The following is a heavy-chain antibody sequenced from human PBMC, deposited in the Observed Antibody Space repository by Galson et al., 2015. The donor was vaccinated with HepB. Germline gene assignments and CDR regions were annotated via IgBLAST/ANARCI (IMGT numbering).Heavy chain of an antibody. V-gene: IGHV1-3*01. CDR1: GYTFTSYA. CDR2: INAGNGNT. Sequence: VKVSCKASGYTFTSYAMHWVRQAPGQRLEWMGWINAGNGNTKYSQKFQGRVTITRDTSASTAYMELSSLRSEDTAVYYCARGSEWLPPEGYWGQGTLVTVSS. J-gene: IGHJ4*02. D-gene: IGHD6-19*01. CDR3: ARGSEWLPPEGY.